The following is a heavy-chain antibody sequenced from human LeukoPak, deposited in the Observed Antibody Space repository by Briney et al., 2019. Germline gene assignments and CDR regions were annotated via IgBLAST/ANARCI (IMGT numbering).Heavy chain of an antibody. J-gene: IGHJ5*02. CDR2: IYYSGST. CDR3: ARDLRDQGFDP. Sequence: SETLSLTCTVSGGSISSGDYYWRWIRQPPGKGLEWIGYIYYSGSTYYNPSLKSRVTISVDTSKNQFSLKLSSVTAADTAVYYCARDLRDQGFDPWGQGTLVTVSS. V-gene: IGHV4-30-4*01. D-gene: IGHD2-2*01. CDR1: GGSISSGDYY.